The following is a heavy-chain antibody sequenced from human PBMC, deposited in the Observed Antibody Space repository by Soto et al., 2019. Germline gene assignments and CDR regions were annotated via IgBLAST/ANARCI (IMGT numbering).Heavy chain of an antibody. V-gene: IGHV3-23*01. Sequence: GGSLRLSCATSGFTFSSNGMSWVRQAPGKGLDWVSGISGSGRNTYYADSVKGRFTISRDNSKNTLYLQMNSLRAEDTAVYYCAKDRSGTGNFDYWGQGTLVTVSP. D-gene: IGHD1-1*01. J-gene: IGHJ4*02. CDR1: GFTFSSNG. CDR3: AKDRSGTGNFDY. CDR2: ISGSGRNT.